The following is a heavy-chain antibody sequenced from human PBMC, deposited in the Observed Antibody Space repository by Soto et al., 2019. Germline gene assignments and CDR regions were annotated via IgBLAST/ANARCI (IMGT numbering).Heavy chain of an antibody. CDR1: GFTFSSYG. CDR3: AKDRGAIWFGELFPHHYYYYGMDV. J-gene: IGHJ6*02. D-gene: IGHD3-10*01. Sequence: GGSLRLSCAASGFTFSSYGMHWVRQAPGKGLEWVAVISYDGSNKYYADSVKGRFTISRDNSKNTLYLQMNSLRAEDTAVYYCAKDRGAIWFGELFPHHYYYYGMDVWGQGTTVTVSS. CDR2: ISYDGSNK. V-gene: IGHV3-30*18.